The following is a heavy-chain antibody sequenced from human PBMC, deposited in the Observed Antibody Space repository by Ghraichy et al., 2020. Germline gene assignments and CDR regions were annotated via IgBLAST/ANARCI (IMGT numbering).Heavy chain of an antibody. J-gene: IGHJ4*02. Sequence: GGSLRLSCAASGFTVSSNYMSWVRQAPGKGLEWVSVIYSGGSTYYADSVKGRFTIFRDNSKNTLYLQKNSLLAEDAAVYYCARSSEGTVVLWGQGTMVTVSS. CDR1: GFTVSSNY. V-gene: IGHV3-53*01. CDR2: IYSGGST. CDR3: ARSSEGTVVL. D-gene: IGHD4-23*01.